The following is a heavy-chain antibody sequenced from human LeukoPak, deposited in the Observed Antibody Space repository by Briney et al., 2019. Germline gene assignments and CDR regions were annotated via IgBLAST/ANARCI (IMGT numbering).Heavy chain of an antibody. D-gene: IGHD5-18*01. CDR1: GGTFSSYG. J-gene: IGHJ6*03. V-gene: IGHV1-18*01. Sequence: GASVKVSCMASGGTFSSYGISWVRQAPGQGLEWMGWISAYNGNTNYAQKLQGRVTMTTDTSTSTAYMELRSLRSDDTAVYYCARPRGYSYGYAEDYYYYYMDVWGKGTTVTVSS. CDR2: ISAYNGNT. CDR3: ARPRGYSYGYAEDYYYYYMDV.